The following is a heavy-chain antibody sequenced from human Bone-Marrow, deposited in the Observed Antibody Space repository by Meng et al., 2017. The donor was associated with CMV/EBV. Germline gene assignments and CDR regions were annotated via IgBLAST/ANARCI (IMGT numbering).Heavy chain of an antibody. J-gene: IGHJ5*02. CDR2: IIPILGIA. CDR3: ARWTLNGSSSPFDP. D-gene: IGHD6-6*01. CDR1: GGTFSSYA. V-gene: IGHV1-69*10. Sequence: SVKVSCKASGGTFSSYAISWVRQAPGQGLEWMGGIIPILGIANYAQKFQGRVTITADKSTSTAYMELSSLRSEDTAVYYCARWTLNGSSSPFDPCGQGTLVTVSS.